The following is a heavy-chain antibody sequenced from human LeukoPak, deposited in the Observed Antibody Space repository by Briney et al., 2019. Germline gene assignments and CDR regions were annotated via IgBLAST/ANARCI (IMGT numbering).Heavy chain of an antibody. CDR1: GYTLTELS. CDR2: FDPEDAEI. D-gene: IGHD3-22*01. Sequence: ASVKVSCKVSGYTLTELSIHWVRQAPGKGLEWMGGFDPEDAEIVYAQKLQGRVAMTEDTSTGTAYLELSSLRSEDTAIYYCAAGDANTAGRNYYLNDVFDLWGQGTMVIVSS. J-gene: IGHJ3*01. V-gene: IGHV1-24*01. CDR3: AAGDANTAGRNYYLNDVFDL.